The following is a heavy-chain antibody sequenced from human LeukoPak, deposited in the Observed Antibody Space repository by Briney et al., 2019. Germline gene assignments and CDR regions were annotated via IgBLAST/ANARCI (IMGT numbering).Heavy chain of an antibody. CDR3: ASPSGYSYGMNDAFDI. CDR1: GYTFTSYY. J-gene: IGHJ3*02. V-gene: IGHV1-46*03. Sequence: ASVKVSCKASGYTFTSYYMQGVRQAPGQGLEWMGIINPSGGSTSYAQKFQGRVTMTRDTSTSTVYMELSSLRSEDTAVYYCASPSGYSYGMNDAFDIWGQGTMVTVSS. CDR2: INPSGGST. D-gene: IGHD5-18*01.